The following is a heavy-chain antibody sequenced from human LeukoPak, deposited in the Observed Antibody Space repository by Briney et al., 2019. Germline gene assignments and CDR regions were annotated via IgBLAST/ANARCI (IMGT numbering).Heavy chain of an antibody. J-gene: IGHJ3*02. CDR3: ARVGLLWFGELGPAAFDI. CDR1: GGSISSSSYY. CDR2: IYYSGST. V-gene: IGHV4-39*07. Sequence: PSETLSLTCTVSGGSISSSSYYWVWLRQPPGKGLEWCGSIYYSGSTYYNPPLKRRVTISVDTSRNQFSLKLSSVTAADTAVYYCARVGLLWFGELGPAAFDIWGQGTMVTVSS. D-gene: IGHD3-10*01.